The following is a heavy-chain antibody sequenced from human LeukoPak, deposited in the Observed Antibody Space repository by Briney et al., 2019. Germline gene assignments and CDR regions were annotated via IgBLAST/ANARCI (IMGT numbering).Heavy chain of an antibody. CDR1: GESVSNADYY. J-gene: IGHJ6*03. CDR3: TRTEGGGGTIFGDMDV. V-gene: IGHV4-30-4*08. D-gene: IGHD3-3*01. CDR2: IYYSGDT. Sequence: SETLSLTCTVSGESVSNADYYWTWNRQSPGKGLEWIGCIYYSGDTYSNPSLKSRLTMSVDTSKNQFSLRLTSVTAADTAVYYCTRTEGGGGTIFGDMDVWGKGTTVTVSS.